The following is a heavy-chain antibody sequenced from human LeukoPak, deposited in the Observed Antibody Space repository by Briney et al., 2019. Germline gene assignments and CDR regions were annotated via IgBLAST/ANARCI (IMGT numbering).Heavy chain of an antibody. Sequence: ASVKVSCNASGYTFTDYYMHWVRQAPGQGLEWMGWINPNIGGTNYAQKFQGRVTMTRDMSTSTVYMELSSLRSEDTAVYYCARDYYDSSGYYYHPFFDYWGQGTLVTVSS. CDR3: ARDYYDSSGYYYHPFFDY. CDR1: GYTFTDYY. D-gene: IGHD3-22*01. J-gene: IGHJ4*02. CDR2: INPNIGGT. V-gene: IGHV1-2*02.